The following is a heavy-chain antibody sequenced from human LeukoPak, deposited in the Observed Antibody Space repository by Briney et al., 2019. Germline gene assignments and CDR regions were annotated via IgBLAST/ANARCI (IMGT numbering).Heavy chain of an antibody. D-gene: IGHD3/OR15-3a*01. CDR2: IYHSGST. CDR1: GGSISSGGYS. CDR3: ARAHDLWYYFDY. Sequence: SQTLSLTCAVSGGSISSGGYSWSWIRQPPGKGLEWIGYIYHSGSTYYNPSLKSRVTISVDRSKNQFSLKLSSVTAADTAVYYCARAHDLWYYFDYWGQGTLVTVSS. J-gene: IGHJ4*02. V-gene: IGHV4-30-2*01.